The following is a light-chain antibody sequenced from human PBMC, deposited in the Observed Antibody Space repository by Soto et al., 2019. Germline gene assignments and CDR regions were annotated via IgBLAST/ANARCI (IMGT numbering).Light chain of an antibody. CDR2: GAS. J-gene: IGKJ1*01. CDR1: QSVGSN. CDR3: QQCDNWWT. V-gene: IGKV3-15*01. Sequence: EIVMTQSPDTLSVSPGERATLSCRASQSVGSNLAWYQKKPGQAPRLLIFGASTRATGIPARFNGSGSGTEFTLTISSLQSEDFAFYYCQQCDNWWTFGQGTKVDIK.